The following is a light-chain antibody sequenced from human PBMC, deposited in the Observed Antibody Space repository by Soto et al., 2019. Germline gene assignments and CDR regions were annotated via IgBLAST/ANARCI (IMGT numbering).Light chain of an antibody. V-gene: IGKV3-20*01. CDR1: RSRSDKS. CDR2: GSS. J-gene: IGKJ2*01. CDR3: QQYRDAPLT. Sequence: EVGWTQSPATMSLSPGERAALSCRASRSRSDKSSAWYHQIPGQAPRLRIYGSSTRAAGIPDRFRGSRTGTDFTLTTRRLKTEDCGVYACQQYRDAPLTFGLGTKVQIE.